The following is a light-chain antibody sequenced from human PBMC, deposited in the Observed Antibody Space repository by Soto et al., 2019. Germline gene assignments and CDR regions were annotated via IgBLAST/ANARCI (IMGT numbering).Light chain of an antibody. CDR1: QGISNW. CDR3: QQSSSFPLT. CDR2: ATS. J-gene: IGKJ3*01. Sequence: DIQMIQSPSSVSASVGDRVTITCRASQGISNWLAWYQQKQGKAPKLLIYATSNLQSGVPSRFSGSGSGTDFTLTISSLQPEDFAAYYCQQSSSFPLTFGPGTKVDIK. V-gene: IGKV1-12*01.